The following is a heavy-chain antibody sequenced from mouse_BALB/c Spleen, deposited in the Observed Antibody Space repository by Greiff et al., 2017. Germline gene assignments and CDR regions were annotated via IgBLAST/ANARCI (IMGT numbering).Heavy chain of an antibody. CDR2: ISSGGST. D-gene: IGHD1-2*01. V-gene: IGHV5-6-5*01. CDR1: GFTFSSYA. J-gene: IGHJ4*01. Sequence: EVKLVESGGGLVKPGGSLKLSCAASGFTFSSYAMSWVRQTPEKRLEWVASISSGGSTYYPDSVKGRFTISRDNARNILYLQMSSLRSEDTAMYYCAREGIHYYGTGAMDYWGQGTSVTVSS. CDR3: AREGIHYYGTGAMDY.